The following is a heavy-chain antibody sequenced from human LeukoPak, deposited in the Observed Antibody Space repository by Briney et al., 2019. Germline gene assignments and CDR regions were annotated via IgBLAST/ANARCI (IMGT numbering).Heavy chain of an antibody. CDR2: ISSSGSTI. V-gene: IGHV3-48*03. J-gene: IGHJ4*02. D-gene: IGHD3-22*01. CDR1: GFTFSSYE. Sequence: GGSLRLSCAASGFTFSSYEMNWVRQAPGKGLEWVSYISSSGSTIYYADSVKGRFTISRDNAKNSLYLQMNSLRAEDTAVYYCARGHDRTSSGYYYYFDYWGQGTLVTVSS. CDR3: ARGHDRTSSGYYYYFDY.